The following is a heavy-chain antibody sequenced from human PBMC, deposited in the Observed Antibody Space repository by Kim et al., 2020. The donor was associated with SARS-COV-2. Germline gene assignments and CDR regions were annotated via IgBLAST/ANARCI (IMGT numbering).Heavy chain of an antibody. V-gene: IGHV3-23*01. D-gene: IGHD3-16*01. Sequence: ADSVTGRFTISRDSSKNTLYLQLNTLRAEDTAIYYCAKRTGSTTYNFFDFWGQGTLVTVSS. CDR3: AKRTGSTTYNFFDF. J-gene: IGHJ4*02.